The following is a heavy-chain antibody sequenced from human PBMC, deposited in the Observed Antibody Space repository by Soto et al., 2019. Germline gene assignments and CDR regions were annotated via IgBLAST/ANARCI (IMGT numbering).Heavy chain of an antibody. CDR2: ISAYNGNT. CDR3: ARDDTMVRGVIINYYYGMDV. Sequence: QVQLVQSGAEVKKPGASVKVSCKASGYIFTSYGISWVRQAPGQGLEWMGWISAYNGNTNYAQKLQGRVTMTTDTSTSTAYMELRSLRSDDTAVYYCARDDTMVRGVIINYYYGMDVWGQGTTVTVSS. D-gene: IGHD3-10*01. CDR1: GYIFTSYG. V-gene: IGHV1-18*01. J-gene: IGHJ6*02.